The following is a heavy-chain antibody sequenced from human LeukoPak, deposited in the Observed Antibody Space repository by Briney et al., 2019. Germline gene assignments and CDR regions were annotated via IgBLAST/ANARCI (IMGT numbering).Heavy chain of an antibody. D-gene: IGHD3-3*01. J-gene: IGHJ4*02. V-gene: IGHV4-34*01. CDR2: INHSGST. CDR1: GGSFSGYY. CDR3: ARGGDYDFWSGYYLY. Sequence: SETLSLTCAVYGGSFSGYYRSWIRQPPGKGLEWIGEINHSGSTNYNPSLKSRVTISVDTSKNQFSLKLSSVTAADTAVYYCARGGDYDFWSGYYLYWGQGTLVTVSS.